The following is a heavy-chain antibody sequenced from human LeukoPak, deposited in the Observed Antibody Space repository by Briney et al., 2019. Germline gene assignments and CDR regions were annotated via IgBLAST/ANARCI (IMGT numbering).Heavy chain of an antibody. D-gene: IGHD3-10*02. Sequence: GGSLRLSCAASGFTFSSYEMNWVRQAPGKGLEWVSYISSSGSTIYYADSVKGRFTISRDNAKNSLYLQMDSLRAEDTAVYYCVELGITMIGGVWGKGTTVTISS. V-gene: IGHV3-48*03. CDR3: VELGITMIGGV. CDR2: ISSSGSTI. CDR1: GFTFSSYE. J-gene: IGHJ6*04.